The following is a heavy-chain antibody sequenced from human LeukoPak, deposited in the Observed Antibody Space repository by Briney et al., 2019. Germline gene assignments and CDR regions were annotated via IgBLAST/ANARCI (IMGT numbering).Heavy chain of an antibody. J-gene: IGHJ4*02. CDR3: ARGARAGYNLEPFDY. CDR1: GGSISSYY. V-gene: IGHV4-59*08. Sequence: PSETLSLTCTVSGGSISSYYWSWIRQPPGKGLEWIGYIYYSGSTKYNPSLKSRVTISVDTSKNQFSLKLRSVTAADTAVYYCARGARAGYNLEPFDYWGQGTLVTVSS. D-gene: IGHD5-24*01. CDR2: IYYSGST.